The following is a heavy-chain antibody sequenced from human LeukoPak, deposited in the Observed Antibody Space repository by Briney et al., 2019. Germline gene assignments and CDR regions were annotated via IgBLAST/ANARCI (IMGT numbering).Heavy chain of an antibody. D-gene: IGHD3-22*01. CDR2: ISTRSTKI. V-gene: IGHV3-48*02. Sequence: GGSLRLSCAASGFTFSSYRMNWVRQAPGKGLEWVSHISTRSTKIYYADSVKGRFTISRDDAKNSLYLQMNSLSDEDTAIYYCAKERGPYYYDSSGCSDWGQGTLVIVSS. J-gene: IGHJ4*02. CDR1: GFTFSSYR. CDR3: AKERGPYYYDSSGCSD.